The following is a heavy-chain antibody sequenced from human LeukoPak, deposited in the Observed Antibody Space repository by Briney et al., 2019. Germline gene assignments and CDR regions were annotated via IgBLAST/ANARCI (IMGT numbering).Heavy chain of an antibody. CDR2: IYYSGST. J-gene: IGHJ4*02. CDR3: ARLDIVATALWD. V-gene: IGHV4-39*01. CDR1: GGSISSSSYY. D-gene: IGHD5-12*01. Sequence: SETLSLTCTVSGGSISSSSYYWGWIRQPPGKGLEWIGSIYYSGSTYYNPSLKSRATISVDTSKNQFSLKLSSVTAADTAVYYCARLDIVATALWDWGQGTLVTVSS.